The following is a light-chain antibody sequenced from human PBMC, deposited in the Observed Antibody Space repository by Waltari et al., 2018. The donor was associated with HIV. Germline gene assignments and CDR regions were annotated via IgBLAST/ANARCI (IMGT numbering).Light chain of an antibody. CDR2: EDS. CDR3: QSDDSFHHVI. CDR1: SGYIASNY. J-gene: IGLJ2*01. V-gene: IGLV6-57*01. Sequence: NFMLTQPHSVPRSPGETVIISSTRSSGYIASNYVQWSQPRPGRSPRTVIYEDSQRRSGVPDRFSGSTDSSSNAASLSIVGLQVEDEADYYCQSDDSFHHVIFGGGTKLTVL.